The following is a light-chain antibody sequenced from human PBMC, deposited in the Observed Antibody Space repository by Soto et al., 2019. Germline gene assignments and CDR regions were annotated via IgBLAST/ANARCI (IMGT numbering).Light chain of an antibody. J-gene: IGLJ3*02. Sequence: QTVVTQEPSFSVSPGRSVTLTCGLSSGSVSTSYYPSWYQQTPGQAPRTLIYSTNTRSSGVPDRFSGSILGNKAALTITGAQADDASDYYCVLYMGSGIWGVFGGGTKLTVL. CDR2: STN. CDR3: VLYMGSGIWGV. CDR1: SGSVSTSYY. V-gene: IGLV8-61*01.